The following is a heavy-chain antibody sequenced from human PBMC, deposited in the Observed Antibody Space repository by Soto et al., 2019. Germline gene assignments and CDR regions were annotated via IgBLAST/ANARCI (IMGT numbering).Heavy chain of an antibody. CDR3: AKELARGIAARPWLNYYYYGMDV. D-gene: IGHD6-6*01. CDR2: ISYDGSNK. J-gene: IGHJ6*02. Sequence: GSLRLSFAAAGFSFSKYGMHWVRQAPGKGLEWVAVISYDGSNKYYADSVKGRFTISRDNSKNTLYLQMNSLRAEDTAVYYCAKELARGIAARPWLNYYYYGMDVWGQGTTVTVSS. V-gene: IGHV3-30*18. CDR1: GFSFSKYG.